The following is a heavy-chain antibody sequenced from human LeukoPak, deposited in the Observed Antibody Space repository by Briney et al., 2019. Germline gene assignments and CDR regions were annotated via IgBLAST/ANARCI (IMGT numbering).Heavy chain of an antibody. Sequence: GGSLRLSCAASGFTFSSYWMSWVRQAPGKGLEWVANIKQDGSEKYYVDSVKGRFTISRDNSKNTLYLQMNSLRAEDTAVYYCATSGWYQGIDYWGQGTLVTVSS. CDR2: IKQDGSEK. CDR1: GFTFSSYW. V-gene: IGHV3-7*03. J-gene: IGHJ4*02. D-gene: IGHD6-19*01. CDR3: ATSGWYQGIDY.